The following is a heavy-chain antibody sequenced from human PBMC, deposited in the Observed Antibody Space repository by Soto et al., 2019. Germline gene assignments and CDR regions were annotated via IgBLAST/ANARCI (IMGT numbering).Heavy chain of an antibody. Sequence: QVQLVESGGGVVQPGRSLRLSCAASGFTFSYYSMHWVRQAPGKGLEWVAVISYDGSNKYYADSVKGRFIISRDNSKNRLYLQMNGLRAEDTAVYYCAKGPPLDYWGQGTLVTVSS. CDR3: AKGPPLDY. V-gene: IGHV3-30*18. J-gene: IGHJ4*02. CDR2: ISYDGSNK. CDR1: GFTFSYYS.